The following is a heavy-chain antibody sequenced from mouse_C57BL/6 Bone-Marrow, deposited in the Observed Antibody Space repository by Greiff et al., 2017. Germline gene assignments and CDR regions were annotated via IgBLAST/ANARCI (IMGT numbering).Heavy chain of an antibody. CDR2: ISSGSSTI. Sequence: EVQLVESGGGLVKPGGSLKLSCAASGFTFSDYGMHWVRQAPEKGLEWVAYISSGSSTIYYADTVQGRFTISRDNAKNTLFLQRTSLRSEDTAMYYCARDTVVAPFAYWGQGTLVTVSA. CDR3: ARDTVVAPFAY. V-gene: IGHV5-17*01. D-gene: IGHD1-1*01. CDR1: GFTFSDYG. J-gene: IGHJ3*01.